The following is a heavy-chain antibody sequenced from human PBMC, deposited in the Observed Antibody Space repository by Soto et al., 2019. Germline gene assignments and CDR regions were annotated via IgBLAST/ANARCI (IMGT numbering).Heavy chain of an antibody. V-gene: IGHV5-10-1*01. Sequence: LGESLKISCKGSGYSFAGYWITWVRQKPGKGLEWMGRIDPSDSQTYYSPSFRGHVTISVTKSITTVFLQWSSLRASDTAMYYCARQIYDSDTGPNFQYHFDSWGQGTPVPVSS. CDR1: GYSFAGYW. CDR3: ARQIYDSDTGPNFQYHFDS. CDR2: IDPSDSQT. J-gene: IGHJ4*02. D-gene: IGHD3-22*01.